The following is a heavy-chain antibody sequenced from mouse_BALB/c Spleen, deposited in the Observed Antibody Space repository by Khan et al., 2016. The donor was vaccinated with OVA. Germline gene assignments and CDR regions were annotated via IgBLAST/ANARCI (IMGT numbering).Heavy chain of an antibody. CDR2: INPSTGYT. Sequence: QVQLQQSGAELAKPGASVKMSCRASGYTFTNYWMHWVKQRPGQGLEWIGYINPSTGYTEYNQKFKDKATLTADKSSSTAYMQLISLTSEDSARDYCVNLRSRSAWFSYWGQGTLVTVSS. CDR3: VNLRSRSAWFSY. J-gene: IGHJ3*01. V-gene: IGHV1-7*01. D-gene: IGHD1-1*01. CDR1: GYTFTNYW.